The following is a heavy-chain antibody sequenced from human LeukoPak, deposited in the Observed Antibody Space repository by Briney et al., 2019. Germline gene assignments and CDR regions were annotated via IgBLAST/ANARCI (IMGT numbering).Heavy chain of an antibody. V-gene: IGHV4-4*07. CDR3: ARDLLTVTTGGHLGAFDP. CDR2: IYTSGST. D-gene: IGHD4-17*01. CDR1: GGSISSYY. Sequence: PSETLSLTCTVSGGSISSYYWSWIRQPAGKGLEWIGRIYTSGSTNYNPSLKSRVTMSVDTSKNQFSLKLSSVTAADTAVYYCARDLLTVTTGGHLGAFDPWGQGTLVTVSS. J-gene: IGHJ5*02.